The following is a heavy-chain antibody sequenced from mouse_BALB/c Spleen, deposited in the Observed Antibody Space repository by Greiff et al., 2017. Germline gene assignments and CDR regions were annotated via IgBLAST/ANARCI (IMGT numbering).Heavy chain of an antibody. CDR2: ISSGGSYT. V-gene: IGHV5-9-3*01. CDR3: AGDYDGTTYYFDY. D-gene: IGHD2-4*01. Sequence: DVKLVESGGGLVKPGGSLKLSCAASGFTFSSYAMSWVRQTPEKRLEWVATISSGGSYTYYPDSVKGRFTISRDNAKNTLYLQMSSLRSEDTAMYYCAGDYDGTTYYFDYWGQGTTLTVSS. J-gene: IGHJ2*01. CDR1: GFTFSSYA.